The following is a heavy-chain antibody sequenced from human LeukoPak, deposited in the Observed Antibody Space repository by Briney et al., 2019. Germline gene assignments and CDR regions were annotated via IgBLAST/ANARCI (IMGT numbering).Heavy chain of an antibody. D-gene: IGHD3-10*01. J-gene: IGHJ4*02. CDR1: GFTVSSNY. Sequence: GGSLRLSCAASGFTVSSNYMSWVRQAPGKGLEWVSVIYSGDNTYYADSVKGRFTISRDNSKNTLYLQMNSLRAEDTALYYCAKDILTYYYGSGIFDYWGQGILVTVSS. CDR2: IYSGDNT. CDR3: AKDILTYYYGSGIFDY. V-gene: IGHV3-53*05.